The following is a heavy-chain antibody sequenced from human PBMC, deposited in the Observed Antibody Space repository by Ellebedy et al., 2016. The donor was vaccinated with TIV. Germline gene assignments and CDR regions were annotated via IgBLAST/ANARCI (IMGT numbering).Heavy chain of an antibody. V-gene: IGHV3-23*01. J-gene: IGHJ4*02. D-gene: IGHD3-10*01. CDR1: GFTFSTFA. CDR2: IPGIVGGDNT. CDR3: AKDRYYGSGSYSDY. Sequence: PGGSLRLSCAASGFTFSTFAMSWVRQAPGKELAWASTIPGIVGGDNTYYADSVRGRFTISRDDSKNTLYLQMNSLRAEDTAVYYCAKDRYYGSGSYSDYWGQGTLVTVSS.